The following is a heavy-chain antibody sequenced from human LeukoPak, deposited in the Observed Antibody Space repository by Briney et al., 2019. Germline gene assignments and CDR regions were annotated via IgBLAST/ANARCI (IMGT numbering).Heavy chain of an antibody. CDR1: GFTFSSYS. V-gene: IGHV3-21*01. D-gene: IGHD6-19*01. J-gene: IGHJ4*02. CDR2: ISGSSSYI. Sequence: GGSLRLSCAASGFTFSSYSMNWVRQAPGKGLEWVSSISGSSSYIYYADSVKGRFTISRDNAKNSLYLQMNSLRAEDTAVYYCATISSGWLFDYWGQGTLVTVSS. CDR3: ATISSGWLFDY.